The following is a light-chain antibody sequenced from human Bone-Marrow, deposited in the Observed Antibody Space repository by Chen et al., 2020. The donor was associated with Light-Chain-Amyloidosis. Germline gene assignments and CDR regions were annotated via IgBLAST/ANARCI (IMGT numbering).Light chain of an antibody. CDR3: AAWEDSLNGWV. Sequence: QSVLTQPPSASGTPGQWVTISCSGSSSNIGSHTVNWYQQLPGTAPKLLIYSNNQRPSGGPDRFSGYKSGTSASLAISGLQSEDEADYYCAAWEDSLNGWVFGGGTKLTVL. J-gene: IGLJ3*02. V-gene: IGLV1-44*01. CDR1: SSNIGSHT. CDR2: SNN.